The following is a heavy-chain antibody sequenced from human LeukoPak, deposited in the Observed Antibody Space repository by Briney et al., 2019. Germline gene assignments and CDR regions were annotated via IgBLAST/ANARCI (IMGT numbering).Heavy chain of an antibody. CDR2: FDPAEGKN. CDR1: GYTFTDLS. V-gene: IGHV1-24*01. D-gene: IGHD3-3*01. CDR3: ATRALRFLEWSEFDY. J-gene: IGHJ4*02. Sequence: ASVKVSCKVSGYTFTDLSVRWVRQAPGKGLEWMGGFDPAEGKNIDAQKFQGRVTLTVDTSTETVYMELSSLTSDDTAVYYCATRALRFLEWSEFDYWGQGTLVTVSS.